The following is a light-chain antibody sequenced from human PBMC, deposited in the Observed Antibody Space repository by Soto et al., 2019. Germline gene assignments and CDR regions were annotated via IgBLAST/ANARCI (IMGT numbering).Light chain of an antibody. J-gene: IGKJ5*01. Sequence: EIVLTQSPGTLSLSPGERATLSCRASQSVSSSYLAWYQQKPGQAPRLLIYGASSRATGIPDRFSGSGSGTDFTLTISSLEPEDFAVYYCQQRSNWPVTFGQGTRLE. CDR2: GAS. CDR3: QQRSNWPVT. V-gene: IGKV3D-20*02. CDR1: QSVSSSY.